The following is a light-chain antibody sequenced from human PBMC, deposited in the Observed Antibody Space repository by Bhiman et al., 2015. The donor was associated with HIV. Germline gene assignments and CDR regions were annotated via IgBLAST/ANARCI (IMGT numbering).Light chain of an antibody. J-gene: IGLJ3*02. CDR2: RSF. Sequence: QSVLTQPPSASGTPGQSVSISCSGSNSNIGSHPVNWYRQFPGTAPKFLIYRSFQRPSGVPDRFSGSKSGTSASLAISGLQAEDEGDYYCAAWDDSLNAWVFGGGTKLTVL. CDR1: NSNIGSHP. CDR3: AAWDDSLNAWV. V-gene: IGLV1-44*01.